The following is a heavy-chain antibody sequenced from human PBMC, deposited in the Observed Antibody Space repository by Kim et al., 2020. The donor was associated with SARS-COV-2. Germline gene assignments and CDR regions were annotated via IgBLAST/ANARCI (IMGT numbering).Heavy chain of an antibody. CDR3: ARGEYCSGGSCYWGNGYYYGMDV. Sequence: SETLSLTCTVSGGSISSYYWSWIRQPPGKGLEWIGYIYYSGSTNYNPSLKSRVTISVDTSKNQFSLKLSSVTAADTAVYYCARGEYCSGGSCYWGNGYYYGMDVWGQGPRSPSP. CDR1: GGSISSYY. V-gene: IGHV4-59*13. D-gene: IGHD2-15*01. J-gene: IGHJ6*02. CDR2: IYYSGST.